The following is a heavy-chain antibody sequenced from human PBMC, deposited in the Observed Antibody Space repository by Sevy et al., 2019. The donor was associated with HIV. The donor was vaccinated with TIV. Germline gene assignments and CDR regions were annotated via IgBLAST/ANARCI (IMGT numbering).Heavy chain of an antibody. CDR1: GFTVNDKY. J-gene: IGHJ4*02. V-gene: IGHV3-66*02. Sequence: GGSLRLSCAISGFTVNDKYIIWVRQAPGNGLEWVSVIFSSGSTYYADSAKGRFTISRDNSKNTVDLQMNSVRAEDTAVYYCVSLFLSYRSGWSYFDYSGQRTLVTVSS. CDR3: VSLFLSYRSGWSYFDY. CDR2: IFSSGST. D-gene: IGHD6-19*01.